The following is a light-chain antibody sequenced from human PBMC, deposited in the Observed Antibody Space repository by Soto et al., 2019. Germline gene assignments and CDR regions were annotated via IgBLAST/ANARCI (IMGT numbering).Light chain of an antibody. CDR3: QQYTNGHPCK. V-gene: IGKV3D-15*01. Sequence: ELVMTQSPANVLASGRFRATLSCRSSQSISSNLAWYQQKPGQAPRLLIYVASTRATGIPARFSGSGSGTEFTLTISNLQSEDFAIYYCQQYTNGHPCKFGQGTKAEIK. CDR1: QSISSN. J-gene: IGKJ1*01. CDR2: VAS.